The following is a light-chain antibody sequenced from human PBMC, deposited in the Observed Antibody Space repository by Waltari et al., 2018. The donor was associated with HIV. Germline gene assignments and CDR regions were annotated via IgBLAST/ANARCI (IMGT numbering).Light chain of an antibody. CDR3: CSYAGSTTFVE. CDR1: SSDIGGYNL. J-gene: IGLJ3*02. Sequence: QSALTQPASVSGSPGQSITISCTGTSSDIGGYNLVCWYQHHPDKATKLIIYEVNVRPSGVSDRFSGSKSGNTASLTISGLQAGDEADYYCCSYAGSTTFVEFGGGTKLTVL. V-gene: IGLV2-23*02. CDR2: EVN.